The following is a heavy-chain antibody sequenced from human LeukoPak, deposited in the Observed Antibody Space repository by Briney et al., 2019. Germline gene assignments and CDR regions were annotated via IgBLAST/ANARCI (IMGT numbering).Heavy chain of an antibody. V-gene: IGHV1-18*04. J-gene: IGHJ4*02. CDR2: ISAYNGNT. CDR1: GYTFTSYG. Sequence: ASVRVSCKASGYTFTSYGISWVRQAPGQGLEWMGWISAYNGNTNYAQKFQGRVTMTRDTSISTAYMELSRLRSDDTAVYYCARDNPKLELCYWGQGTLVTVSS. D-gene: IGHD1-7*01. CDR3: ARDNPKLELCY.